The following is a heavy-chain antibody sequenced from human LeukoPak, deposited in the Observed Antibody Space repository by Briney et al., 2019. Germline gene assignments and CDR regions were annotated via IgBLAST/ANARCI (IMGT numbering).Heavy chain of an antibody. V-gene: IGHV3-21*01. CDR2: LGRSSRDM. CDR3: VRGDSRDY. J-gene: IGHJ4*02. D-gene: IGHD6-13*01. Sequence: GGSLRLSCAASGFTFSSSTMNWVRQAPGKGLGWVSSLGRSSRDMYYADSVRGRFTISRDNGKNSLFLQMNSLRAEDTSVYYCVRGDSRDYCGQGTLVTVSS. CDR1: GFTFSSST.